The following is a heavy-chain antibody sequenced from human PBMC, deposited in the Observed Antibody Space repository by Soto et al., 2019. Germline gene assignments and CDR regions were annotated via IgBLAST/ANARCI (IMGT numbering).Heavy chain of an antibody. J-gene: IGHJ4*02. Sequence: ASVHVSCKASGYTFTSYAMHWVRQAPGQRLEWMGWINAGNGNTKYSQKFQGRVTITRDTSASTAYMELSSLRSEDTAVYYCARGGCSSTSCYEFDYWGQGTLVTVSS. CDR3: ARGGCSSTSCYEFDY. V-gene: IGHV1-3*01. D-gene: IGHD2-2*01. CDR1: GYTFTSYA. CDR2: INAGNGNT.